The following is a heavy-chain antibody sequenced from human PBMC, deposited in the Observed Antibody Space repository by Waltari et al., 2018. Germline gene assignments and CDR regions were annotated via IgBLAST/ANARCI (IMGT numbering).Heavy chain of an antibody. Sequence: EVQLVESGGGLVQPGGSLRLSCAVSGFSVSNNYMTWVRQTPGKGLEWVSGIYSGGGTFHADSVKGRFAISRHDSRNTLNLQMDSLRVEDTAIYFCARADFWGGFYFDYWGLGTLVTVSS. CDR1: GFSVSNNY. D-gene: IGHD3-3*01. CDR2: IYSGGGT. J-gene: IGHJ4*02. V-gene: IGHV3-53*04. CDR3: ARADFWGGFYFDY.